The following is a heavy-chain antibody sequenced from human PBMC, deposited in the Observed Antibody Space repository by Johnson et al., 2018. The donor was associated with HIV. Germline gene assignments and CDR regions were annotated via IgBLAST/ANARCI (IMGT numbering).Heavy chain of an antibody. V-gene: IGHV3-74*01. CDR3: ARELSHDAFDI. J-gene: IGHJ3*02. CDR1: GFTFSSYW. CDR2: INSDGSST. Sequence: VQLVESGGALVQPGGSLRLSCAASGFTFSSYWMHWVRQAPGKGLVWVSRINSDGSSTNYADSVRGRFTISRDNAKNTLYLQMNSLRAEDTAAYYCARELSHDAFDIWGQGTMVTVSS. D-gene: IGHD3-3*02.